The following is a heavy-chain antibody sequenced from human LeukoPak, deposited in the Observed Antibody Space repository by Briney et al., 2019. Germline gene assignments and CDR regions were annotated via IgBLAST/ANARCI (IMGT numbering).Heavy chain of an antibody. Sequence: SETLSLTCTVSGGSISSGSYYWSWIRQPAGKGLEWIWRIYTSGSTNYNPSLKSRVTISVDTSKNQFSLKLSSVTAADTAVYYCARMGVAGYYYMDVWGKGTTVTVSS. D-gene: IGHD6-19*01. CDR1: GGSISSGSYY. V-gene: IGHV4-61*02. CDR2: IYTSGST. J-gene: IGHJ6*03. CDR3: ARMGVAGYYYMDV.